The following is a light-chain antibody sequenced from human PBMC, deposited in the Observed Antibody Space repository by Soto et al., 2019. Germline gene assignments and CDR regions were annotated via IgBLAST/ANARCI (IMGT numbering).Light chain of an antibody. CDR3: SSYTSRSTVV. CDR2: DVS. Sequence: QSALTQPASVSGSPGQSITISCTGTSSDVGGYNYVSWYQQHPGKAPRLMIYDVSNRPSGVSNRFSGSKSGNTASLTTSRLQAEDEADYYCSSYTSRSTVVFGGGTKVTV. V-gene: IGLV2-14*01. J-gene: IGLJ2*01. CDR1: SSDVGGYNY.